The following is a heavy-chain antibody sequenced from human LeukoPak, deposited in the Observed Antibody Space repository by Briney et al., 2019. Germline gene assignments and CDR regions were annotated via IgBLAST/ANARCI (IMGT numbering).Heavy chain of an antibody. V-gene: IGHV3-21*01. CDR1: GFTFNNYN. CDR2: ITSSGTYI. Sequence: GGSLKLSCATSGFTFNNYNMNWVRQAPGRALEWVSSITSSGTYIFYADSVKGRFTISRDNAKNTLYLQMNSLRAEDTAVYYCAAAGVYYYYYMDVWGKGTTVTVSS. D-gene: IGHD6-13*01. CDR3: AAAGVYYYYYMDV. J-gene: IGHJ6*03.